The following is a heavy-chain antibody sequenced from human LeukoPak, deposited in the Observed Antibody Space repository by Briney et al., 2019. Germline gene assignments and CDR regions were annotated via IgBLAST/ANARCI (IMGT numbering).Heavy chain of an antibody. Sequence: ASVKVSCKASGYTFTSYYMHWVRQAPGQGLEWMGWINLKSGGTNCAQKFQGRVTMTRDTSTSTAYMEVSRLRSDDTAVYYCARDCYDDYRKWDYWGQGTLVTVSS. CDR2: INLKSGGT. J-gene: IGHJ4*02. CDR1: GYTFTSYY. V-gene: IGHV1-2*02. D-gene: IGHD4-17*01. CDR3: ARDCYDDYRKWDY.